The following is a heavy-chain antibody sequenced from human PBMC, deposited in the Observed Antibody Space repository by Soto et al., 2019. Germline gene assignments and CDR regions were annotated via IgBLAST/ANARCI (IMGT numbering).Heavy chain of an antibody. J-gene: IGHJ4*02. D-gene: IGHD6-6*01. CDR1: GYSISSGYY. CDR2: IYHSGST. CDR3: ARDREYSSSPDFDY. Sequence: SETLSLTCAVSGYSISSGYYWGWIRQPPGKGLEWIGSIYHSGSTYYNPSLTSRVTISVDTSKNQFSLKLSSVTAADTAVYYCARDREYSSSPDFDYWGQGTLATVSS. V-gene: IGHV4-38-2*02.